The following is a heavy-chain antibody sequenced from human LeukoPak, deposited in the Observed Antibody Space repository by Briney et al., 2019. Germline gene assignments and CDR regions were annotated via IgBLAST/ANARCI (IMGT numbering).Heavy chain of an antibody. D-gene: IGHD6-13*01. Sequence: ASVNVSCKASGYTFTSYGVSWVRRAPGQGLEWMGWISTYTGDTNYAQKLQGRLTMTTDTSASTAFMELRSLTSDDTAVYYCTRATIPAAGIDYWGQGTLVTVSS. CDR1: GYTFTSYG. CDR3: TRATIPAAGIDY. CDR2: ISTYTGDT. J-gene: IGHJ4*02. V-gene: IGHV1-18*01.